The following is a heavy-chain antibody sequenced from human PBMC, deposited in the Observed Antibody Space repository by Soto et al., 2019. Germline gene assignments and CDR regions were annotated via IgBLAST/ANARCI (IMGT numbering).Heavy chain of an antibody. CDR2: INPKSGGT. CDR1: GYTFSGYY. J-gene: IGHJ4*02. V-gene: IGHV1-2*02. CDR3: ARGNSGDDDEFDY. Sequence: ASVKVSCKATGYTFSGYYMHWVRQAPGQGLEWMGWINPKSGGTYYLQKFQGRVTMTRDTSISSAYMELSRLSFDDTATYYCARGNSGDDDEFDYWGQGTTVTVYS. D-gene: IGHD5-12*01.